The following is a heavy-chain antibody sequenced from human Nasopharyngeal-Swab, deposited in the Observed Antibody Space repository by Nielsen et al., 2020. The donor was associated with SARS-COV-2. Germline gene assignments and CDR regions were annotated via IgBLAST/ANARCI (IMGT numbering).Heavy chain of an antibody. V-gene: IGHV4-34*01. CDR2: INHSGST. Sequence: TRSLTCAVYGGSFSGYYWSWSRQPPGKGLEWIGEINHSGSTNYNPSLKSRVTISVDTSKNQFSLKLSSVTAADTAVYYCARYVPAAIPDYWYFDLWGRGTLVTVSS. D-gene: IGHD2-2*01. CDR1: GGSFSGYY. J-gene: IGHJ2*01. CDR3: ARYVPAAIPDYWYFDL.